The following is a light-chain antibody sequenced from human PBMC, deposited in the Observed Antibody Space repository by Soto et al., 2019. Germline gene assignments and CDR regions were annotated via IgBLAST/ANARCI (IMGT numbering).Light chain of an antibody. J-gene: IGKJ1*01. Sequence: IQMTQSPSSLSASVGDRVTIPCRASQSISSYLGWYQQKPGKAPKLLIYAASSLQSGVPSRFSGSGSGTDFTLTISSLQPEDFATYYCLQAYYLPLTFGQGTIVDIK. CDR3: LQAYYLPLT. CDR2: AAS. CDR1: QSISSY. V-gene: IGKV1-6*01.